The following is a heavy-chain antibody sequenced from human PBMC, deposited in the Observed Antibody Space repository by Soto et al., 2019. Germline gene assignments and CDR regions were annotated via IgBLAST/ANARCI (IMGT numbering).Heavy chain of an antibody. V-gene: IGHV4-59*08. CDR1: GGSISSYY. CDR2: IYYSGST. Sequence: PSETLSLTCTVSGGSISSYYWSWIRQPPGKGLVWIGYIYYSGSTNYNPSLKSRVTISVDTSKNQFSLKLSSVTAADTAVYYCARQPGYYDILTGYSTYYFDYWGQGTPVTVSS. CDR3: ARQPGYYDILTGYSTYYFDY. D-gene: IGHD3-9*01. J-gene: IGHJ4*02.